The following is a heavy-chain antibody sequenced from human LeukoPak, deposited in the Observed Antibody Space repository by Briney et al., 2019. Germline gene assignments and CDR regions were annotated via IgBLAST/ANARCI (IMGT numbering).Heavy chain of an antibody. Sequence: ASVKVSCKASGYTFTGYYMHWVRQAPGQGLEWMGWINPNSGGTNHAQKFQGRVTMTRDTSISTAYMELSRLRSDDTAVYYCARDPGYCSGGSCSFDYWGQGTLVTVSS. V-gene: IGHV1-2*02. CDR3: ARDPGYCSGGSCSFDY. D-gene: IGHD2-15*01. CDR1: GYTFTGYY. CDR2: INPNSGGT. J-gene: IGHJ4*02.